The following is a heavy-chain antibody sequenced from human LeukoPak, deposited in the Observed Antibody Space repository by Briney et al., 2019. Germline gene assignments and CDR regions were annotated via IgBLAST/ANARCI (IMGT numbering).Heavy chain of an antibody. Sequence: PGGSLRLSCAASGFTFSNYWMHWVRQDPGKGLVWVSYINPDGSNTNYADSVKGRFTISRDNAKNALYLQMNSLRAEDTAVYYCAKDLHYGSADYWGQGTLVTVSS. D-gene: IGHD3-10*01. CDR1: GFTFSNYW. CDR2: INPDGSNT. V-gene: IGHV3-74*01. J-gene: IGHJ4*02. CDR3: AKDLHYGSADY.